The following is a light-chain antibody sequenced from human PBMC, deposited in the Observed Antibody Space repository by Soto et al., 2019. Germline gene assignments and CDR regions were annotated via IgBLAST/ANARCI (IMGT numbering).Light chain of an antibody. CDR1: QTISTL. V-gene: IGKV1-5*01. CDR3: QQYSHLVT. CDR2: DAS. Sequence: STLSAPVGDRVTITCQASQTISTLLAWFQHKPGKAPNLLIYDASNLESGVPSRFSGSGSGTEFTLTISSLQSDDSATYFCQQYSHLVTFGQGTKVDIK. J-gene: IGKJ2*01.